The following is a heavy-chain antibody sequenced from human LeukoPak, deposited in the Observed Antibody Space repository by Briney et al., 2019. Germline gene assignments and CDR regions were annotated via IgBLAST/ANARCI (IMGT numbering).Heavy chain of an antibody. V-gene: IGHV4-39*07. CDR1: GGSISSSSYY. Sequence: SETLSLTCTVSGGSISSSSYYWGWIRQPPGKGLEWIGSIYYSGSTYYNPSLKSRVTISVDTSKNQFSLELSSVTAADTAVYYCAREFYGDYVFDYWGQGTLVTVSS. CDR2: IYYSGST. J-gene: IGHJ4*02. CDR3: AREFYGDYVFDY. D-gene: IGHD4-17*01.